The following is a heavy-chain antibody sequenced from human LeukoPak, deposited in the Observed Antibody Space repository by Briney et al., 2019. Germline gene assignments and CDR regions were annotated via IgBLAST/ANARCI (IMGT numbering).Heavy chain of an antibody. CDR1: GFTFSSYA. CDR2: ISGSGGST. CDR3: ARERIAMVRGVHTNWFDP. V-gene: IGHV3-23*01. D-gene: IGHD3-10*01. J-gene: IGHJ5*02. Sequence: GGSLRLSCAASGFTFSSYAMSWVRQAPGKGLEWVSAISGSGGSTYYADSVKGRFTVSRDDAKSSLFLQMNSLRAEDTAVYYCARERIAMVRGVHTNWFDPWGQGTLVTVSS.